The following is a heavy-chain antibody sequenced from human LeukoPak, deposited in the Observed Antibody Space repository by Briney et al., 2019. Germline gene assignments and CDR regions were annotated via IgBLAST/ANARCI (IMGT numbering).Heavy chain of an antibody. V-gene: IGHV3-7*01. J-gene: IGHJ4*02. Sequence: GGSLRVSCAASGFTFTSYWVRWVRQAPGKGLEWVAKIKQDGSEKYYVDSVKGRFTISRDNAKNSLYLQMNSLRAEDTAVYYCATDFGGSCYYWGQGTLVTVSS. CDR3: ATDFGGSCYY. CDR2: IKQDGSEK. CDR1: GFTFTSYW. D-gene: IGHD2-15*01.